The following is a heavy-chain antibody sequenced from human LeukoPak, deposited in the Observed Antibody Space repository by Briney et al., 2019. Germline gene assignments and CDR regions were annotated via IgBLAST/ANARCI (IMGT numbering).Heavy chain of an antibody. CDR3: ARGAAAAYLFDY. CDR2: ISYDGSNK. D-gene: IGHD6-13*01. V-gene: IGHV3-30*04. Sequence: GGSLRLSCAASGFTFSSYAMHWVRQAPGKGLEWVAVISYDGSNKYYADSVKGRFTISRDNSKNTLYLQMNSLRAEDTAVYYCARGAAAAYLFDYWGQGTLVTVCS. J-gene: IGHJ4*02. CDR1: GFTFSSYA.